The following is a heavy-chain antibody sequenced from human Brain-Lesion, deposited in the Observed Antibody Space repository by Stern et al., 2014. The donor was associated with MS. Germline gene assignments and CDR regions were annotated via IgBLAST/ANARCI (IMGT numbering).Heavy chain of an antibody. CDR1: GGSVSSYD. Sequence: QVQLQESGPGLVKPSETLSLTCTVSGGSVSSYDWNWIRQPPGKGLEWIGYIYDNGRTDPNPALKRRVTISLDTSKNQFSLRLTSVTAADTAVYYCASVPTGYCSSSACSGEYYYGVDVWGQGTAVAVSS. CDR3: ASVPTGYCSSSACSGEYYYGVDV. D-gene: IGHD2-2*01. CDR2: IYDNGRT. J-gene: IGHJ6*02. V-gene: IGHV4-59*02.